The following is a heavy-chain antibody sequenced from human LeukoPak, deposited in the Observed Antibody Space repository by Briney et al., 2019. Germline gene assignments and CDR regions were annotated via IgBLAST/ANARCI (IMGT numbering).Heavy chain of an antibody. V-gene: IGHV3-21*01. J-gene: IGHJ6*03. CDR1: GFIFSSYS. CDR2: ISSGSSYI. Sequence: GGSLRLSCAASGFIFSSYSMNWVRQAPGTGLEWVSSISSGSSYIYYADSVKGRFTISRDNAKNSLYLQMNSLSAEDTAVYYCAYTSGYDFSSYYYYYMDVWGKGTTVTVSS. CDR3: AYTSGYDFSSYYYYYMDV. D-gene: IGHD5-12*01.